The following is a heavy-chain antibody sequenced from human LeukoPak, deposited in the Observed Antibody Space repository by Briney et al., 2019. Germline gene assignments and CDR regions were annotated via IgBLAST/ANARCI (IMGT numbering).Heavy chain of an antibody. CDR3: ARDSGYCSSTSCYPY. CDR2: IYTSGST. Sequence: PSETLSLTCTVSGGSISSYYRSWIRQPAGKGLEWIGRIYTSGSTNYNPSLKSRVTMSVDTSKNQFSLKLSSVTSADPAVYYCARDSGYCSSTSCYPYWGHGTLVTVSS. CDR1: GGSISSYY. D-gene: IGHD2-2*01. V-gene: IGHV4-4*07. J-gene: IGHJ4*01.